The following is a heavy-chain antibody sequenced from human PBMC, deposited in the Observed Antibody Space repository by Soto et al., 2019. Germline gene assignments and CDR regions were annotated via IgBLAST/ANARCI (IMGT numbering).Heavy chain of an antibody. CDR2: ISRSSAYI. CDR1: GFTFSDYT. D-gene: IGHD1-1*01. V-gene: IGHV3-21*01. J-gene: IGHJ6*02. CDR3: ARDMKGTTGTTCHYYGMDI. Sequence: EVLLVESGGGLVKPGGSLRLSCAASGFTFSDYTINWVRQAPGKGLEWVSSISRSSAYIYYADSVKGRFTISRDNAKNSLYLQMNSRGVEDTAVYYCARDMKGTTGTTCHYYGMDIWGQGTTVTVSS.